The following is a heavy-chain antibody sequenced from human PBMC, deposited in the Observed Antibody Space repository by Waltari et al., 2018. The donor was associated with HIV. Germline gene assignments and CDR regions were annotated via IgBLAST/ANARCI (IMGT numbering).Heavy chain of an antibody. CDR3: ARGIHIMVVSAPMAFDV. V-gene: IGHV1-18*04. Sequence: QLQLVQSGAEVKKTGTSGTVSCENIGNSLITHSYNWVRQAPGQGLEWMGWSSASNGNTKYAEKFQGRLTLTTDTITNIAYLELRNLRSDDTAIYYCARGIHIMVVSAPMAFDVWGQGTLVTVSS. D-gene: IGHD2-21*01. CDR2: SSASNGNT. CDR1: GNSLITHS. J-gene: IGHJ3*01.